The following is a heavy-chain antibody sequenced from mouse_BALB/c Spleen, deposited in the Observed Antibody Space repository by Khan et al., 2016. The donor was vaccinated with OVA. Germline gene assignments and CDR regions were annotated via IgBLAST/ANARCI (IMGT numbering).Heavy chain of an antibody. CDR3: VREGAYYRSDGWFAY. J-gene: IGHJ3*01. CDR2: IIPSNDYT. D-gene: IGHD2-14*01. V-gene: IGHV1-4*01. Sequence: QVQLKQSGAELARPGASVKMSCKASGYTFTTYTIHWVKQRPGQGLEWIGYIIPSNDYTNYNKKFKDRATLTADKSSSKAYMKLSILTSEDSAVYYCVREGAYYRSDGWFAYWGQGTLVTVSA. CDR1: GYTFTTYT.